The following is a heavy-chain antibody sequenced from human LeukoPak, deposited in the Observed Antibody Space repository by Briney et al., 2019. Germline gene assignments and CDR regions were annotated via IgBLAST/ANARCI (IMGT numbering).Heavy chain of an antibody. CDR3: ARTPFIRAAYGRDV. V-gene: IGHV4-4*02. D-gene: IGHD6-25*01. CDR2: IYHSGST. Sequence: SETLSLICAVSGGSISSSNWWSWVRQPPGKGLEWIGEIYHSGSTNYNPSLKSRVTISVDKSKNQFSLKLSSVTAADTAVYYCARTPFIRAAYGRDVWGKGTTVTVSS. CDR1: GGSISSSNW. J-gene: IGHJ6*04.